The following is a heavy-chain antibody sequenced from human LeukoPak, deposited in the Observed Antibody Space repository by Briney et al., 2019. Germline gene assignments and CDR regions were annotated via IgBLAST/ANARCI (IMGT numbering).Heavy chain of an antibody. V-gene: IGHV1-24*01. J-gene: IGHJ4*02. D-gene: IGHD3-9*01. Sequence: ASVKVSCKVSGYSITELSTHWVRQAPGKGLEWMGGFDPGSGEIIYEQKFQDRVTMTEDTSSDTAHMELSSLRSEDTALYYCATGTHHDLLPFWGQGTLVTVSS. CDR1: GYSITELS. CDR2: FDPGSGEI. CDR3: ATGTHHDLLPF.